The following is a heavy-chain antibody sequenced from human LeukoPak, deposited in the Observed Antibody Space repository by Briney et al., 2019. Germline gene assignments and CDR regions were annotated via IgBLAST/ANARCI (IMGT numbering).Heavy chain of an antibody. D-gene: IGHD3-16*01. CDR2: ISSTSSTI. Sequence: PGRSLRLSCAASEFTFSDYSMNWVREAPGPGLEWVSYISSTSSTIYYADSVKGRFTISRDNAKNSLYLQMNSLRDEDTAVYYCARDYDYYFDYWGQGTLVTVSS. CDR3: ARDYDYYFDY. CDR1: EFTFSDYS. J-gene: IGHJ4*02. V-gene: IGHV3-48*02.